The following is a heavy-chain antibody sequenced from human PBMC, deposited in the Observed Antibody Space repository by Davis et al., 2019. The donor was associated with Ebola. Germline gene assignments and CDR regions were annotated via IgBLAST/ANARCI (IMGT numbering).Heavy chain of an antibody. V-gene: IGHV3-23*01. CDR2: ISGSGGST. CDR1: GFTFNIYA. J-gene: IGHJ6*04. Sequence: GGSLRLSCTASGFTFNIYAMTWVRQAPGKGLEWVSAISGSGGSTYYADSVKGRFTISRDNSKNTLYLQMNSLRAEDTAVYYCAKDGNWNPFLSYGMDVWGKGTTVTVSS. CDR3: AKDGNWNPFLSYGMDV. D-gene: IGHD1-1*01.